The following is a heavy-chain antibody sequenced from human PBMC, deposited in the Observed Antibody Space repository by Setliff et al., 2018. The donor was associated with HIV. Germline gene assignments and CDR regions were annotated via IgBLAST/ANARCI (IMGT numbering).Heavy chain of an antibody. Sequence: SETLSLTCTVSDASISNYHWSWIRQAPGKGLEWLGSASYSGSTYYNPSLKSRVTISVDTSKNQVSLKLSSVPAADTAVYYCARRVDTAMTDYYMDVWGKGTTVTVSS. V-gene: IGHV4-39*01. CDR3: ARRVDTAMTDYYMDV. D-gene: IGHD5-18*01. CDR2: ASYSGST. J-gene: IGHJ6*03. CDR1: DASISNYH.